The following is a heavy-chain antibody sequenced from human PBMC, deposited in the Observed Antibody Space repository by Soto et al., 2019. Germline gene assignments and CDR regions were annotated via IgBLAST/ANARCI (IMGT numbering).Heavy chain of an antibody. J-gene: IGHJ4*02. V-gene: IGHV1-8*01. CDR3: AVEGRGYDTKYHFDY. CDR2: VIRYSGNT. Sequence: TPVKVSCNASGDTFTCYYMNRVRQATEQGLEWIGGVIRYSGNTGYAQKFQGRVTMTRNTSISTAYMELSSLRSEDTAVYFCAVEGRGYDTKYHFDYWGQGTLVTVSS. D-gene: IGHD5-12*01. CDR1: GDTFTCYY.